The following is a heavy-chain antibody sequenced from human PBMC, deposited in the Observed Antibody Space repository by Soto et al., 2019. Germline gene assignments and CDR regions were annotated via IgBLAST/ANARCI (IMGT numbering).Heavy chain of an antibody. CDR3: ARRQNYYDSSGYYFVDY. Sequence: SETLSLTCTVSGGSISSSSYYWGWIRQPPGKGLEWIGSIYYSGSTYYNPSLKSRVTISVDTSKNQFSLKLSSVTAADTAVYYCARRQNYYDSSGYYFVDYWGQGTLVTVSS. J-gene: IGHJ4*02. D-gene: IGHD3-22*01. V-gene: IGHV4-39*01. CDR1: GGSISSSSYY. CDR2: IYYSGST.